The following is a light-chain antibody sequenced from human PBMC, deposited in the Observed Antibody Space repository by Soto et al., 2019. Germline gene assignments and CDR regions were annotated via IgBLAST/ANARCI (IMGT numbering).Light chain of an antibody. V-gene: IGLV3-1*01. Sequence: SYELTQPPSVSVSPGQTATITCSGEKLGDRYACWYQQMPGQSPLLVIYQDNKRPSGIPERFSGANSGNTATLTIGGTQAMDEADYYCQAWYGSTALFGGGTKLTVL. CDR2: QDN. CDR3: QAWYGSTAL. J-gene: IGLJ2*01. CDR1: KLGDRY.